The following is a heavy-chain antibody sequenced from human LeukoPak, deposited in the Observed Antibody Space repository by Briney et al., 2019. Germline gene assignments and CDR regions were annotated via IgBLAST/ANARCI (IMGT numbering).Heavy chain of an antibody. Sequence: GGSLRLSCAASGFSVSGNYMSWVRQAPGKGLQWVSVTYSGGSTSYADSVKGRFTISRDNAKNSLYLQMNSLRAEDTAVYYCARDSYGSGSYYRIDYWGQGTLVTVSS. CDR3: ARDSYGSGSYYRIDY. J-gene: IGHJ4*02. CDR1: GFSVSGNY. CDR2: TYSGGST. D-gene: IGHD3-10*01. V-gene: IGHV3-53*01.